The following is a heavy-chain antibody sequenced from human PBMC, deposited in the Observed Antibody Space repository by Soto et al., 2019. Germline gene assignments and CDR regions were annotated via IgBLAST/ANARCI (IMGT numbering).Heavy chain of an antibody. Sequence: ASVKVSCKASGYTFTSYGISWVRQAPGQGLEWMGWISAYNGNTNYAQKLQGRVTMTTDTSTSTAYMELRSLRSDDTAVYYCARDNDGKTRYYYGMDVWGQGTTVTVSS. CDR3: ARDNDGKTRYYYGMDV. V-gene: IGHV1-18*04. CDR1: GYTFTSYG. D-gene: IGHD1-1*01. CDR2: ISAYNGNT. J-gene: IGHJ6*02.